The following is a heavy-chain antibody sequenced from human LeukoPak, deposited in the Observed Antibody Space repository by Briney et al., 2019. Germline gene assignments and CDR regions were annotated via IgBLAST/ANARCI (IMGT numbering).Heavy chain of an antibody. Sequence: GGSLRLSCAASGFTLSDNYMSWVRQAPGRGLEWVSVMYSGGDTYYANSVKGRFTFSRDISKNTLFLQMNGLTTDDTAMYYCARDAPQVPAAGVLTSWGQGTLVTVSS. CDR3: ARDAPQVPAAGVLTS. J-gene: IGHJ5*02. V-gene: IGHV3-53*01. D-gene: IGHD6-13*01. CDR1: GFTLSDNY. CDR2: MYSGGDT.